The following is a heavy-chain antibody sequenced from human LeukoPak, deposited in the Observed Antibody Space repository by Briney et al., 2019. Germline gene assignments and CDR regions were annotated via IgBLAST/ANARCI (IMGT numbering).Heavy chain of an antibody. Sequence: SETLSLTCAVSGGSISSGGYSWSWIRQPPGQGLEWIGEINHSGSTNYNPSLKSRVTISVDTSKNQFSLKLSSVTAADTAVYYCARGGRLWAFDIWGQGTMVTVSS. J-gene: IGHJ3*02. D-gene: IGHD3-16*01. V-gene: IGHV4-34*01. CDR3: ARGGRLWAFDI. CDR2: INHSGST. CDR1: GGSISSGGYS.